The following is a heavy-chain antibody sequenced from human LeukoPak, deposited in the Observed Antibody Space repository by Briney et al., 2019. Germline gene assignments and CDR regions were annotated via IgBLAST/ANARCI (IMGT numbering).Heavy chain of an antibody. D-gene: IGHD1-26*01. CDR2: ISSSGSTI. CDR1: GFTFSSYE. Sequence: GGSLRLSCAASGFTFSSYEMNWVRQAPGKGLEWVSYISSSGSTIYYADSVKVRFTISRDNAKNSLYLQMNSLRAEDTAVYYCARDSIVGATFAYWGQGTLVTVSS. J-gene: IGHJ4*02. V-gene: IGHV3-48*03. CDR3: ARDSIVGATFAY.